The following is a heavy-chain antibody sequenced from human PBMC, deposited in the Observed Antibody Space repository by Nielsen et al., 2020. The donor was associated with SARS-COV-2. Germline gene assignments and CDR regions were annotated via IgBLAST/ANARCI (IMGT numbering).Heavy chain of an antibody. J-gene: IGHJ4*02. CDR3: ARDLIAVAGTSVFDY. D-gene: IGHD6-19*01. CDR1: GFTFSYYW. CDR2: IKADGSEK. V-gene: IGHV3-7*01. Sequence: GGSLRLSCAASGFTFSYYWMSWVRQAPGKGLEWAANIKADGSEKNYVDSVKGRFTVSRDNAKNSLYLQMNSLRAEDTAVYYCARDLIAVAGTSVFDYWGQGTLVTVSS.